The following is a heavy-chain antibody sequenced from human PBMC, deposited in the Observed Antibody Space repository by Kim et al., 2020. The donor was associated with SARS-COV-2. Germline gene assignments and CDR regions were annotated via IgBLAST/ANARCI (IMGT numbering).Heavy chain of an antibody. CDR1: GFTFSSYD. Sequence: GGSLRLSCSASGFTFSSYDMHWVRQAPGKGLEYVSAIGPNGGSTYYANSVKGRFTISRDNSKNTLYLQMGSLRAEDMAVYYYARGRGFDPWGQGTLVTVS. D-gene: IGHD3-10*01. V-gene: IGHV3-64*01. CDR3: ARGRGFDP. CDR2: IGPNGGST. J-gene: IGHJ5*02.